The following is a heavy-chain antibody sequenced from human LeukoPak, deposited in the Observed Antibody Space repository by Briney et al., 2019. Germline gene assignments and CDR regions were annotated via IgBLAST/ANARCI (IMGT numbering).Heavy chain of an antibody. J-gene: IGHJ6*02. CDR3: ARALKYYDILTGSYYYYGMDV. D-gene: IGHD3-9*01. CDR2: IYYSGST. V-gene: IGHV4-59*08. CDR1: GGSISSYY. Sequence: SETLSLTCSVSGGSISSYYWSWIRQPPGKGLEWIGYIYYSGSTNYNPFLKSRVTISVDTSKNQFSLKLSSVTAADTAVYYCARALKYYDILTGSYYYYGMDVWGQGTTVTVSS.